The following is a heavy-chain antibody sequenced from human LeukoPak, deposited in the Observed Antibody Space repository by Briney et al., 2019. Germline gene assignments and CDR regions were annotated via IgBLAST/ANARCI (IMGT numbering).Heavy chain of an antibody. V-gene: IGHV3-30-3*02. CDR1: GFTFSSYA. CDR3: AKWGDYDVLTCYYVSDY. CDR2: ISYDGSNK. D-gene: IGHD3-9*01. J-gene: IGHJ4*02. Sequence: GRSLRLSCAASGFTFSSYAMHWVRQAPGKGLEWVAVISYDGSNKYYADSVKGRFTISRDNSKNTLYLQMNSLRAEDTAVYYCAKWGDYDVLTCYYVSDYWGQGTLVTVSS.